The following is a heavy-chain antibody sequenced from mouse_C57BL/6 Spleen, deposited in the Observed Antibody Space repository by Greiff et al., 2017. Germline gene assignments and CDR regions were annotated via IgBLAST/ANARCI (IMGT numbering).Heavy chain of an antibody. V-gene: IGHV1-80*01. D-gene: IGHD2-1*01. CDR1: GYAFSSYW. CDR2: IYPGDGDT. Sequence: QVQLKESGAELVKPGASVKISCKASGYAFSSYWMNWVKQRPGKGLEWIGQIYPGDGDTNYNGKFKGKATLTADKSSSTAYMQLSSLTSEDSAVYFCARVDYGNHYFDYWGQGTTLTVSS. CDR3: ARVDYGNHYFDY. J-gene: IGHJ2*01.